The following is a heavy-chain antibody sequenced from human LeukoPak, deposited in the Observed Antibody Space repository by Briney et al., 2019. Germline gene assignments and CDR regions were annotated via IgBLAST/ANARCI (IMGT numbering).Heavy chain of an antibody. CDR3: ARDRRYNYGYGFDY. V-gene: IGHV3-53*01. CDR2: IYSGTST. CDR1: GFTVSSSY. D-gene: IGHD5-18*01. Sequence: GGSLRLSCAASGFTVSSSYMSWVRQAPGKGLEWVSVIYSGTSTNYADSVKGRFTISRDNSKNTLFLQMNSLRAEDTALYYCARDRRYNYGYGFDYWGQGTLVTVSS. J-gene: IGHJ4*02.